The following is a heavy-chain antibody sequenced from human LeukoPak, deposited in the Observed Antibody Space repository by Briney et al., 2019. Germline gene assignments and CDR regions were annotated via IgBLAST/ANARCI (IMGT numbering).Heavy chain of an antibody. Sequence: GGSQRLSCAASGFTISSYAMSWVRQAPGKGLEWVSAISGSGGSTYYADSVKGRFTISRDNSKNTLYLQMNSLRAEDTAVYYCAKVTLTRILNLLGYCSSTSCYAGWFDPWGQGTLVTVSS. CDR2: ISGSGGST. CDR1: GFTISSYA. D-gene: IGHD2-2*01. J-gene: IGHJ5*02. CDR3: AKVTLTRILNLLGYCSSTSCYAGWFDP. V-gene: IGHV3-23*01.